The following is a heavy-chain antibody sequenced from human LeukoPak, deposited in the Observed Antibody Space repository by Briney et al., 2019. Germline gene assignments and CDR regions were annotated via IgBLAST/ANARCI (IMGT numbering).Heavy chain of an antibody. D-gene: IGHD7-27*01. J-gene: IGHJ4*02. CDR1: GYSISNGYY. CDR2: IYHSGST. V-gene: IGHV4-38-2*02. Sequence: SETLSLTCTISGYSISNGYYWGWIRQPPGKGLEWIGSIYHSGSTYYNPSLKSRVTISVDTSKNHFSLKLSSVTAADTAMYFCARDVNGEDHFDYWGQGTLVTVSS. CDR3: ARDVNGEDHFDY.